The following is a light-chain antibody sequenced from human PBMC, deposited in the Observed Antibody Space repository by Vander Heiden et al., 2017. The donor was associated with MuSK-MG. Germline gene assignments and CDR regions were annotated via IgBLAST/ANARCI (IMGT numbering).Light chain of an antibody. Sequence: QSALTQPRSVSGSPGQSVTISCTGTSSDVGGYNYVSWYQQHPGKAPKLMIYDVSKRPAGVHDRFSGCKSGNTASLTISGLQAEDEADYYCCAYAGSYTLVFGGGTKLTVL. CDR3: CAYAGSYTLV. V-gene: IGLV2-11*01. CDR2: DVS. J-gene: IGLJ2*01. CDR1: SSDVGGYNY.